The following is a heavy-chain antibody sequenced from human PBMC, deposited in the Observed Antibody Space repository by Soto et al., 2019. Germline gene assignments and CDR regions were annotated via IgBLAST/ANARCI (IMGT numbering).Heavy chain of an antibody. CDR3: VTSLNYDFWRDGGRHYYFDY. V-gene: IGHV4-4*02. CDR1: GGSISSSYW. D-gene: IGHD3-3*01. Sequence: KPSETLSLTCAVSGGSISSSYWWNWVRQPPGKGLEWIGKIYHSGSTNYNPSLKNRVTISVDKSNNQFSLRLSSVTAADTAVYFCVTSLNYDFWRDGGRHYYFDYWGQGTLVTVS. J-gene: IGHJ4*02. CDR2: IYHSGST.